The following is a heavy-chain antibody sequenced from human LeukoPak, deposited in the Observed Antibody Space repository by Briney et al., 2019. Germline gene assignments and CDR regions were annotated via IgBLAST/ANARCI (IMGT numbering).Heavy chain of an antibody. CDR2: IYSSGST. J-gene: IGHJ5*02. V-gene: IGHV4-39*01. Sequence: SETLSLTCTVSGGSISSGTYYWGWIRQPPGKGLEWIGSIYSSGSTYYNPSLKSRVTISVDTSKNQFSLKLTSVTAADTAVYFCARKRGIAAAVTFDPWGQGILVTVLS. D-gene: IGHD6-13*01. CDR1: GGSISSGTYY. CDR3: ARKRGIAAAVTFDP.